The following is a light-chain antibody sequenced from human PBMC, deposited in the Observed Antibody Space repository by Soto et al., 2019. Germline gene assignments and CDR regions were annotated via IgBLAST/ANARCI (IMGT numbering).Light chain of an antibody. J-gene: IGKJ4*01. CDR2: AAS. V-gene: IGKV1-39*01. CDR1: QYIDTY. Sequence: DIQKAQSPSSLSASVGDRVTITCRASQYIDTYLHWYQQKPGKAPKLLIYAASSLQSGVPSRFSGSGSGTDFTLTISSLQPEDFASYFCQQTHSVPQTFGGGTKVEIK. CDR3: QQTHSVPQT.